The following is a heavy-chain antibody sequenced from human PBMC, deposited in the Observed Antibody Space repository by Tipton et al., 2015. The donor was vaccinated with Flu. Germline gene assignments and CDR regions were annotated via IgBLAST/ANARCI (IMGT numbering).Heavy chain of an antibody. V-gene: IGHV4-59*01. J-gene: IGHJ4*02. CDR1: GGSISSYY. D-gene: IGHD1-26*01. Sequence: TLSLTCTVSGGSISSYYWSWIRQPPGKGLEWIGYIYYSGSTNYNPSLKSRVTISVDTSKNQFSLKLSSVTAADTAVYYCARGVSGSYYDPYFDYWGQGTLVTVSS. CDR2: IYYSGST. CDR3: ARGVSGSYYDPYFDY.